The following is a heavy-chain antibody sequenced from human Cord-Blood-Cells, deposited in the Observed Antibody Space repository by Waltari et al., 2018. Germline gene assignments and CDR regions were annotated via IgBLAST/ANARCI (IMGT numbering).Heavy chain of an antibody. CDR1: GYSISSGYY. CDR2: IYHSGRT. V-gene: IGHV4-38-2*01. CDR3: ASELYCSSTSCYDAFDI. Sequence: QVQLQESGPGLVKPSETLSLTCAVSGYSISSGYYWGWIRQPPGKGLEWIGSIYHSGRTYYNPSLKSRVTISVDTSKNQFSLKLSSVTAADTAVYYCASELYCSSTSCYDAFDIWGQGTMVTVSS. J-gene: IGHJ3*02. D-gene: IGHD2-2*01.